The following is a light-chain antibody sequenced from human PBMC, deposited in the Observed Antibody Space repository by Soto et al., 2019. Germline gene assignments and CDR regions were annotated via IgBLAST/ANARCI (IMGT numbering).Light chain of an antibody. Sequence: QSVLTQPPSVSAAPGQKVTISCSGSSSNIGESYVSWYQHLPGTAPKLLIYDNNKRNSGIPDRFSGSSSGTSATLGTTGLQTGDEADYYCGTWDSSLSTGIFGGGTKLTVL. V-gene: IGLV1-51*01. CDR1: SSNIGESY. CDR3: GTWDSSLSTGI. CDR2: DNN. J-gene: IGLJ2*01.